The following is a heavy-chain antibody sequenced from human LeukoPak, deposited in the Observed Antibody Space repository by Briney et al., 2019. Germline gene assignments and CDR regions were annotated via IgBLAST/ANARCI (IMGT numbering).Heavy chain of an antibody. CDR1: GFPFTRFY. CDR3: ARKDFSSGSFSY. CDR2: IGLSGSPL. Sequence: GGSLRLSCAVPGFPFTRFYMSWIRQAPGKGLEWISYIGLSGSPLDYADSVRGRFTISRDNAKNSLYLEMNSLRAEDTAVYYCARKDFSSGSFSYWGQGTLVTVSS. D-gene: IGHD3-22*01. J-gene: IGHJ4*02. V-gene: IGHV3-11*04.